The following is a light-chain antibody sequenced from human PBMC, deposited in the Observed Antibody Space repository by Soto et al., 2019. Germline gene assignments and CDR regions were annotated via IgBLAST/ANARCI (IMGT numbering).Light chain of an antibody. CDR1: QSVSSSY. J-gene: IGKJ1*01. CDR2: GAS. Sequence: EIALTQSPGTLSLSPGERATLSCRASQSVSSSYLAWYQQKPGQAPRLLIYGASSRATGIPDRFSGSGSGPDVTLTISRLEPEDFAVYYCQQYRSSPLTFGQGTKVEIK. V-gene: IGKV3-20*01. CDR3: QQYRSSPLT.